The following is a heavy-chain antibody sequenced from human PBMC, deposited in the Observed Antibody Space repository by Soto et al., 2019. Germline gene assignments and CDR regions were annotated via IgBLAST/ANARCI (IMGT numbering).Heavy chain of an antibody. V-gene: IGHV4-31*03. CDR3: ARGPDSSHWYFDL. D-gene: IGHD3-3*01. Sequence: QVQLQESGPGLVKPSQTLSLTCTVSGGSFSSGGYYWSWIRQHPGKGLEWIGYIYYSGSTYYNPALKSRVTISVDTSKNQFSLKLSSVTAADTAVYYCARGPDSSHWYFDLWGRGTLVTVSS. J-gene: IGHJ2*01. CDR2: IYYSGST. CDR1: GGSFSSGGYY.